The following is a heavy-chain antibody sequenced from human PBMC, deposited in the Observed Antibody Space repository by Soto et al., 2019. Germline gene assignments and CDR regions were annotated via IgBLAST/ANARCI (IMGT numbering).Heavy chain of an antibody. CDR2: ISGNGGST. V-gene: IGHV3-23*01. CDR1: GFTFSSYA. Sequence: GGSLRLSCAASGFTFSSYAMSWVRQAPGKGLEWVSAISGNGGSTYYADSVKGRFTISRDNSKNTLYLQMNSLRAEDTAVYYCAKVRYYDFWSGYPPDYWGQGTLVTVSS. J-gene: IGHJ4*02. D-gene: IGHD3-3*01. CDR3: AKVRYYDFWSGYPPDY.